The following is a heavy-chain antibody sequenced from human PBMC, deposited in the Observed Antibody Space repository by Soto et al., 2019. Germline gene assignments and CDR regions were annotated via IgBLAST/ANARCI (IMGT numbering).Heavy chain of an antibody. CDR2: ISGSDGKT. J-gene: IGHJ4*02. Sequence: GGSLRLSCAASGFSFGSYALSWVRQAPGKGLEWVSTISGSDGKTFYADSVKGRFSISRDTSQSTLYLQMNSLRADDTAMYYCARWGYLDYWGQGTRVTVSS. CDR3: ARWGYLDY. V-gene: IGHV3-23*01. D-gene: IGHD1-26*01. CDR1: GFSFGSYA.